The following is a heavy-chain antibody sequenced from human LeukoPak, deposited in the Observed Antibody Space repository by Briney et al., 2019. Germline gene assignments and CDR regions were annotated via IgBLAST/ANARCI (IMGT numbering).Heavy chain of an antibody. D-gene: IGHD2-21*02. J-gene: IGHJ3*02. CDR2: VDGDGSGA. CDR3: VSLVVTADLAFDI. Sequence: PGGSLRLSCAASGFTFRNHWMHWVRQAPGKGLVWVSRVDGDGSGAIYADFVRGRFTISRDNAKDTLYLQMNSLRAEDTAVYYCVSLVVTADLAFDIWGQGTMVTVSS. CDR1: GFTFRNHW. V-gene: IGHV3-74*01.